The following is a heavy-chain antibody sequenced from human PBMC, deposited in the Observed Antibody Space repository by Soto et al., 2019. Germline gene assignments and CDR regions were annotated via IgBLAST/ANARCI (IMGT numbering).Heavy chain of an antibody. CDR2: IGPSDSYT. Sequence: HGESLKISCNGSGYRFTSYCISWVRQMPATGLEWMGRIGPSDSYTSDSPSFQGQVTSAADKSISTAYLQWSSLKASDTAMYYCAGHLIGPGGYYGEGMDVCGAGTTVTXSS. J-gene: IGHJ6*04. CDR3: AGHLIGPGGYYGEGMDV. V-gene: IGHV5-10-1*04. D-gene: IGHD3-10*01. CDR1: GYRFTSYC.